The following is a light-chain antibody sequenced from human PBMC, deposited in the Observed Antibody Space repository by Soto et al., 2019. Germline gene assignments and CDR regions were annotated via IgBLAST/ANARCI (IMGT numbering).Light chain of an antibody. V-gene: IGKV1-27*01. CDR1: QGIDTY. CDR3: QKYTRAPFS. CDR2: AAS. J-gene: IGKJ3*01. Sequence: DIQMTQSPSSLSASVGDRVTVTCRASQGIDTYLAWYQQKPGQVPKLLIYAASTLQSGVPSRFSGSGSWTDFTLTISSLQPEDGATYFCQKYTRAPFSFGPGTKVDIK.